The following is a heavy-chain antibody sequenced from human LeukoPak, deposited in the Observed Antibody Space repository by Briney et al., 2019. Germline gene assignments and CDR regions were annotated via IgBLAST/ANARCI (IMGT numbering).Heavy chain of an antibody. CDR1: GGSISSYY. J-gene: IGHJ2*01. Sequence: SETLSLTCTVSGGSISSYYWSWIRQPPGKGLEWIGYIYYSGSTNYNPSLKSRVTISVDTSKNQFSLKLSSVTAADTAVYYCARWDYYDSSGYYPSYWYFDLWGRGTLVTVSS. V-gene: IGHV4-59*08. CDR3: ARWDYYDSSGYYPSYWYFDL. D-gene: IGHD3-22*01. CDR2: IYYSGST.